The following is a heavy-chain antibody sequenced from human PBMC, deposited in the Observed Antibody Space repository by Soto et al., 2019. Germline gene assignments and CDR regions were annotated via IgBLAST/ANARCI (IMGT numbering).Heavy chain of an antibody. J-gene: IGHJ4*02. CDR1: GDSVSGNSAA. CDR3: ARALPTPVENFDY. Sequence: SQTRSLTCAISGDSVSGNSAAWNWIRQSPSRGLEWLGRTYYRSKWYNDYAVSVKSRININPDTSKNQFSPQINSVTSEQTAAYYCARALPTPVENFDYWGQGTLVTVSS. D-gene: IGHD1-26*01. CDR2: TYYRSKWYN. V-gene: IGHV6-1*01.